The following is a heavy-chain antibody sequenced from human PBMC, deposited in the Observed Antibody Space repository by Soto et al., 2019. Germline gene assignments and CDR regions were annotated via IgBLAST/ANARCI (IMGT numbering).Heavy chain of an antibody. CDR1: GGSISSTSSY. Sequence: RSETLSLTCTVSGGSISSTSSYWAWIRQPPGKGLEWVGSIYYLGNTYYNPSLGSRVTISVDTSKNQFYLKLSSVTAADTAVFYCARGVYDYWSGYYAGSGLDVWGQGTTVTVSS. J-gene: IGHJ6*02. D-gene: IGHD3-3*01. CDR2: IYYLGNT. V-gene: IGHV4-39*07. CDR3: ARGVYDYWSGYYAGSGLDV.